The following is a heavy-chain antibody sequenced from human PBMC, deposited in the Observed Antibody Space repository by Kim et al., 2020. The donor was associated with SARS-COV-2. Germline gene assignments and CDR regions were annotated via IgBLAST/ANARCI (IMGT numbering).Heavy chain of an antibody. J-gene: IGHJ4*02. CDR3: TRDPSPDYGEFDY. V-gene: IGHV3-49*02. Sequence: YAASVKGRVTISRDDSKSIAYLQMTSLKTENTAVYYCTRDPSPDYGEFDYWGQGTLVTVSS. D-gene: IGHD4-17*01.